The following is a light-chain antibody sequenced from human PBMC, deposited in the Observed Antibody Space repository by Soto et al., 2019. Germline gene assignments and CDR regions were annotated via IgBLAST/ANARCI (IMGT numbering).Light chain of an antibody. CDR2: ATF. J-gene: IGKJ2*01. V-gene: IGKV3-20*01. CDR1: QSVNSGY. Sequence: IVLTQSPGTLSLSPGERATLSCRASQSVNSGYLAWYQQKPGQAPRLLIYATFIRTTDVTDRFSGSGSGTDFHLTISGVEPEDSAVYYCHCQQFDSSRIYSFGQGTKLEIK. CDR3: QQFDSSRIYS.